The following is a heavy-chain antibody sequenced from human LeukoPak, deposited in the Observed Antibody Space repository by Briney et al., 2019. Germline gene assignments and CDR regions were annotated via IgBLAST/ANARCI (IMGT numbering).Heavy chain of an antibody. J-gene: IGHJ4*02. V-gene: IGHV3-21*01. CDR2: ISSSSSYI. D-gene: IGHD3-22*01. CDR3: ARGSTYYYDSSGYYLPPDY. Sequence: GGSLRLSCAASGFTFSSYAMHWVRQAPGKGLEWVSSISSSSSYIYYADSVKGRFTISRDNAKNSLYLQMNSLRAEDTAVYYCARGSTYYYDSSGYYLPPDYWGRGTLVTVSS. CDR1: GFTFSSYA.